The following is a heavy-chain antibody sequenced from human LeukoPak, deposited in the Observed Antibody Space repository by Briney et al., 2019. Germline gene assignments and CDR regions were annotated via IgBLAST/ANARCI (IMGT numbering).Heavy chain of an antibody. J-gene: IGHJ4*02. Sequence: SEILSLTCTVSGDSLSSHYWSWIRKPPRKGLEWIVYIYGSGSTHYDPSLRSRVTISEDTSKNQFSLKLTSVTAADTAVYYCARNVGWYSHDSWGQGTLVTVSS. CDR1: GDSLSSHY. CDR2: IYGSGST. D-gene: IGHD6-19*01. V-gene: IGHV4-59*08. CDR3: ARNVGWYSHDS.